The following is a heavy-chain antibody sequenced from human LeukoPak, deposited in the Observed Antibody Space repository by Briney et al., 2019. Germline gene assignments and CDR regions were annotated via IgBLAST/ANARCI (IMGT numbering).Heavy chain of an antibody. CDR2: ISAYNGNA. CDR1: GYTFTSYG. CDR3: ARESYDSSGYYFDY. J-gene: IGHJ4*02. D-gene: IGHD3-22*01. Sequence: ASVKVSCKASGYTFTSYGISWVRQAPGQGLEWMGWISAYNGNANYAQKLQGRVTMTTDTSTSTAYMELRSLRSDDTAVYYCARESYDSSGYYFDYWGQGTLVTVSS. V-gene: IGHV1-18*01.